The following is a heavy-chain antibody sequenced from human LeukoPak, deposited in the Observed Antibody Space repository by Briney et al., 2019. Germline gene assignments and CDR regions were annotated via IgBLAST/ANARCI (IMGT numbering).Heavy chain of an antibody. D-gene: IGHD6-19*01. CDR2: ISSSISTI. V-gene: IGHV3-48*02. Sequence: GGSLRLSCAASGFTFSSYSMNWVREAPGKGLEWVSYISSSISTIYYADSVKGRFTISRDNAKNSLYLQMNSLRDEDTAVYYCARVYSSGWYGIWDYWGQGTLVTVSS. CDR1: GFTFSSYS. CDR3: ARVYSSGWYGIWDY. J-gene: IGHJ4*02.